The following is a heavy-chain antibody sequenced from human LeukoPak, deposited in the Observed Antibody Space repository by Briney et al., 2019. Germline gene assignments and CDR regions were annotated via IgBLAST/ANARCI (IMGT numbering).Heavy chain of an antibody. CDR1: GGSISRISYY. Sequence: SETLSLTYAVSGGSISRISYYWGWIRQPPGKGLEWIGYIYYSGFTYYNPSLKSRVTISVVTSKNQFSLNLSSVTAADTAFYYCARDRGTSGGGTLNYWGRGTLVTVSS. CDR2: IYYSGFT. D-gene: IGHD3-10*01. CDR3: ARDRGTSGGGTLNY. J-gene: IGHJ4*02. V-gene: IGHV4-31*11.